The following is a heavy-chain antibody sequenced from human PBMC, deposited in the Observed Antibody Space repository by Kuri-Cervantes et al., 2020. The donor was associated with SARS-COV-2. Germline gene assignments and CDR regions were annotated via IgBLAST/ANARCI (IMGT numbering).Heavy chain of an antibody. D-gene: IGHD4-17*01. CDR2: IYPGDSDT. CDR3: ARRAYGYQVDHYHMDV. J-gene: IGHJ6*04. Sequence: GESLKISCKASGYSFSSYWIAWVRQMPGKGLEWMGIIYPGDSDTRYSPSFQGQVTISADKSISTAFLQWSSLKASDTAMYYCARRAYGYQVDHYHMDVWGKGNTVTVSS. V-gene: IGHV5-51*01. CDR1: GYSFSSYW.